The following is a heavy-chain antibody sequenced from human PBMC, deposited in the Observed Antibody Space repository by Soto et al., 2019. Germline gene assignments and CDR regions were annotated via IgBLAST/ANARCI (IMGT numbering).Heavy chain of an antibody. V-gene: IGHV4-34*01. J-gene: IGHJ4*02. CDR1: GGSFSGYY. CDR2: INHSGST. D-gene: IGHD5-18*01. Sequence: PSETLSLTCAVCGGSFSGYYWSWIRQPPGKGLEWIGEINHSGSTNYNPSLKSRVTISVDTSKNQFSLKLSSVTAADTAVYYCARDCGYSYGLYYFDYWGQGTLVTVSS. CDR3: ARDCGYSYGLYYFDY.